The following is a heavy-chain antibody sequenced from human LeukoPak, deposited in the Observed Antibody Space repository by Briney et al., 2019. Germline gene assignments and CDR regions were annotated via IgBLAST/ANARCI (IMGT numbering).Heavy chain of an antibody. J-gene: IGHJ4*02. CDR1: GFTFSHYG. D-gene: IGHD4-11*01. Sequence: GGSPRLSCATSGFTFSHYGMHWVRQAPGKGLEWVAVIWSDGTNTYYGDPVKGRFTISRYNFQRTVYLQMNSPRAEDTAVYYCAKDAQRGFDESNSLDDWDQGTLVTVSS. CDR3: AKDAQRGFDESNSLDD. V-gene: IGHV3-33*06. CDR2: IWSDGTNT.